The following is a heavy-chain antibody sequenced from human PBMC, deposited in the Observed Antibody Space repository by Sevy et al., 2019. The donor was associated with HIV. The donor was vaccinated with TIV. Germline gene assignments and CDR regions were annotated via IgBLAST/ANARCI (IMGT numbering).Heavy chain of an antibody. CDR2: IYTGGGT. Sequence: GGSLRLSCEASGFTFSDYWMTWVRQAPGKGLEWVSSIYTGGGTYYADSVKGRFTISRDNSKNTLYLQMNSLSAEDTAFYYCARVPRYDEPYYFDYWGQGALVTVSS. CDR1: GFTFSDYW. D-gene: IGHD3-3*01. CDR3: ARVPRYDEPYYFDY. J-gene: IGHJ4*02. V-gene: IGHV3-53*01.